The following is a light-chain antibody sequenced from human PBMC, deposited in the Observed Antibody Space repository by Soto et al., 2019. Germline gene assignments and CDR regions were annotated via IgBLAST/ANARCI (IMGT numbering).Light chain of an antibody. V-gene: IGLV1-51*01. CDR1: SFNIGNNY. Sequence: QSVLTQPPSVSAAPGQKVIISCSGSSFNIGNNYVSWYQQLPGTAPKLLIYDNNKRPSGIPDRFSGSKSGTSATLGITGPQTGDEADYYCGTWDSSLSAYVFGTGTKVTVL. J-gene: IGLJ1*01. CDR3: GTWDSSLSAYV. CDR2: DNN.